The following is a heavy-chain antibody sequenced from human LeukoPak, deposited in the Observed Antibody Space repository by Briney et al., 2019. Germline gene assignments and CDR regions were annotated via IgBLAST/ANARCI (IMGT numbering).Heavy chain of an antibody. CDR1: ADSITNYY. Sequence: SETLSLTCSVSADSITNYYWNWIRHPAGKGLEWIGRIYINGITNYNPSLKSRVTMSVDTSKNHFSLNLSSVTAADTAVYYCARSSVGSGSNFDYWGQGTLVTVSS. V-gene: IGHV4-4*07. J-gene: IGHJ4*02. CDR3: ARSSVGSGSNFDY. CDR2: IYINGIT. D-gene: IGHD3-10*01.